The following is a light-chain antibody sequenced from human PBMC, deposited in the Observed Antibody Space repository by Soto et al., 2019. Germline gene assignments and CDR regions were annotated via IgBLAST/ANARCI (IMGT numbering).Light chain of an antibody. Sequence: EVVLTQSPATLSVSPGERATLSCRSSQSVRSNLAWYQQKPGQAPRLLIYGASTRATGIPARVSGSGSRTEFFLTISSLQSEDFAVYYGQQYNNRPQITFGQGTRLEIK. CDR1: QSVRSN. J-gene: IGKJ5*01. CDR3: QQYNNRPQIT. V-gene: IGKV3-15*01. CDR2: GAS.